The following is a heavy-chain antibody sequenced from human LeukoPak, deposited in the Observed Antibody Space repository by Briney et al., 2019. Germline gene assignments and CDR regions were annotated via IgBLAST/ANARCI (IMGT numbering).Heavy chain of an antibody. D-gene: IGHD5-12*01. J-gene: IGHJ4*02. V-gene: IGHV1-2*02. CDR2: INPNSGGT. Sequence: ASVKVSCKASGYTFTGYYMHWVRQAPGQGLEWMGWINPNSGGTNYAQKFQGRVTMTRDTSISTAYMELSRLRTDDTAVYYCARDGGGYDFVKLADWGQGTLVTVSS. CDR3: ARDGGGYDFVKLAD. CDR1: GYTFTGYY.